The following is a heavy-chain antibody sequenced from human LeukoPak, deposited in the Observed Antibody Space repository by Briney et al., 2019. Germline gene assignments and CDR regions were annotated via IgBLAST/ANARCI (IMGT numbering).Heavy chain of an antibody. CDR2: FDPEDGET. V-gene: IGHV1-24*01. Sequence: PRASVKVSCTVSGYTLTELSMHWVRQAPGKGLEWMGGFDPEDGETIYAQKFQGRVTMTEDTSTDTAYMELSSLRSEDTAVYYCATGPYQLPIRLDYWGQGTLVTVSS. CDR3: ATGPYQLPIRLDY. D-gene: IGHD2-2*01. J-gene: IGHJ4*02. CDR1: GYTLTELS.